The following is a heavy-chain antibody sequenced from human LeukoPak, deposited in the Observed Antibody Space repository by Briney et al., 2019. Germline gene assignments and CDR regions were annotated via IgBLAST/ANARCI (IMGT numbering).Heavy chain of an antibody. CDR1: GFTFSRYW. V-gene: IGHV3-7*04. CDR2: IKEDGSEK. CDR3: ARGDVSSAYRAFDY. J-gene: IGHJ4*02. Sequence: GRSLRLACAASGFTFSRYWMTWVRQAPGKGLEWVANIKEDGSEKNYVDSVKGRFIISRDNAENSLYLQMNSLRAEDTAVYYCARGDVSSAYRAFDYWGQGTLVTVSS. D-gene: IGHD3-22*01.